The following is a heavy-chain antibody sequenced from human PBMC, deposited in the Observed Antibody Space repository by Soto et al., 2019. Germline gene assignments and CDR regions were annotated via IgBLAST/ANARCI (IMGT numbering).Heavy chain of an antibody. CDR3: AKLFTIFGPDAFDI. D-gene: IGHD3-3*01. CDR1: GFTFSSYG. V-gene: IGHV3-33*06. CDR2: IWYDGSNK. Sequence: GGSLRLSCAASGFTFSSYGMHWVRQAPGKGLEWVAAIWYDGSNKYYADSVKGRFTISRDNSKNTLYLQMNSLRAEDTAVYYCAKLFTIFGPDAFDIWGQGTMVTVSS. J-gene: IGHJ3*02.